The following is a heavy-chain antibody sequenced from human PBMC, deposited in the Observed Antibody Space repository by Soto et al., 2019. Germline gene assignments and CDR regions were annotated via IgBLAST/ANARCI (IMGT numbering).Heavy chain of an antibody. J-gene: IGHJ5*02. D-gene: IGHD3-9*01. CDR1: GGSISSGGYS. CDR2: IYHSGST. CDR3: ARASYDILTGSPNWFDP. V-gene: IGHV4-30-2*01. Sequence: QLQLQESGSGLVKPSQTLSLTCAVSGGSISSGGYSWSWIRQPPGKGLEWIGYIYHSGSTYYNPSLKSRVTISVDRSKNQFSLKLSSVPAADTAVYYCARASYDILTGSPNWFDPWGQGTLVTVSS.